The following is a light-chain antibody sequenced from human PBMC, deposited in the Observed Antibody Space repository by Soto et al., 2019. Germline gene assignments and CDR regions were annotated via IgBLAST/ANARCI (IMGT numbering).Light chain of an antibody. CDR3: QQYQNLRT. J-gene: IGKJ1*01. CDR2: RAS. Sequence: IGMTQSPATLSVSPGERATLSCRASQTIYSNVAWYQQRPGQPPRLLIYRASSKATGIPARFSGSGSGTEFTPTINSLQSEDFAVYYCQQYQNLRTFGQGTKVEIK. CDR1: QTIYSN. V-gene: IGKV3-15*01.